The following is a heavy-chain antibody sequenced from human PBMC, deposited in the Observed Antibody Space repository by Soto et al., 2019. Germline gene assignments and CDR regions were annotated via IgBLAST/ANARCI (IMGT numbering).Heavy chain of an antibody. D-gene: IGHD2-21*02. CDR1: GGTFSSYP. CDR3: AGCGGDCYRFDY. CDR2: IIPILGIA. J-gene: IGHJ4*02. V-gene: IGHV1-69*02. Sequence: QVQLVQSGAEVKKPGSSVKVSCKASGGTFSSYPISWVRQAPGQGLEWMGRIIPILGIANYAQKFQGRVTITADKSTSTAYMELSSLRSEDTAVYYCAGCGGDCYRFDYWGQGTLVTVSS.